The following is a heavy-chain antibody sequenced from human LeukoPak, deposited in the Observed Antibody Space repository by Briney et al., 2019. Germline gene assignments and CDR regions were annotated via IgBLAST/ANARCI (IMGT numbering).Heavy chain of an antibody. V-gene: IGHV3-21*01. CDR2: ISSSSSYI. CDR1: GFTFRSYS. Sequence: GGSLRLSCAASGFTFRSYSMNWVRQAPGKGLEWVSSISSSSSYIYYADSVKGRFTISRDNAKNSLYLQMNSLRAEDTAVYYCARDFKLTGDVLWGQGTLVTVSS. CDR3: ARDFKLTGDVL. J-gene: IGHJ4*02. D-gene: IGHD7-27*01.